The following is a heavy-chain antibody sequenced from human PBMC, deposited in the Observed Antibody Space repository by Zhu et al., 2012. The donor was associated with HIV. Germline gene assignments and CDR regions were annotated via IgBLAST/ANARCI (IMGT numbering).Heavy chain of an antibody. CDR1: GGSISSNHY. CDR2: IYYSGTT. D-gene: IGHD1-26*01. V-gene: IGHV4-39*01. CDR3: XRPGIVSVGGWFDP. Sequence: QVQLQESGPGLLKPSETLSLTCTVSGGSISSNHYWGWIRQPPGKGLEWIGSIYYSGTTYYNSSLKSRVTISIDTSRNPVLPEAEALLTVRRHGCVLCXRPGIVSVGGWFDPWGQGILVT. J-gene: IGHJ5*02.